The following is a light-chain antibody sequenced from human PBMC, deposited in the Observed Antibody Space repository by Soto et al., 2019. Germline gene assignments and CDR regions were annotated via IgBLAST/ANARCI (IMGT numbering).Light chain of an antibody. J-gene: IGLJ2*01. CDR1: SGHSSYG. CDR2: LNSDGSQ. Sequence: QPVLTQSPSASASLGASVKLTCTLSSGHSSYGIAWHQQQPEKGPRYLMKLNSDGSQSKGDGIPDRFSGSSSGAERYLTISSLQSEDEADYYCQTWGTGIVVFGGGTKLTVL. CDR3: QTWGTGIVV. V-gene: IGLV4-69*01.